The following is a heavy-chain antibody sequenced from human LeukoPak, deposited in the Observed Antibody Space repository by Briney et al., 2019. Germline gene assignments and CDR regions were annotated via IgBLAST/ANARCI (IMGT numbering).Heavy chain of an antibody. D-gene: IGHD3-16*01. CDR2: TYYSGST. CDR1: GGSISSSSYY. V-gene: IGHV4-39*01. Sequence: SETLSLTCTVSGGSISSSSYYWGWIRQPPGKGLEWIVSTYYSGSTYYNPSLKSRVTISVDTSKTQFSLKLSSVTAADTAVYYCARILESFGQHLRFDPWGQGTLVTVSS. CDR3: ARILESFGQHLRFDP. J-gene: IGHJ5*02.